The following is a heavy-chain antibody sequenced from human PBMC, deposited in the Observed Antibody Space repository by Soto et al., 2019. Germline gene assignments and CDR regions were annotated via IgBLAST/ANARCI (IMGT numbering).Heavy chain of an antibody. D-gene: IGHD1-7*01. J-gene: IGHJ4*02. CDR1: GFTFSTYY. V-gene: IGHV3-74*03. CDR3: VGYNWNYPNY. Sequence: PGGSLRLSCVASGFTFSTYYFYWVRQAPGKGLLWVSRIVPDGTTTAYADSVRGRFTISRDNAENTLYLQMNSLRAEDTAVHYCVGYNWNYPNYWGQGTLVTVSS. CDR2: IVPDGTTT.